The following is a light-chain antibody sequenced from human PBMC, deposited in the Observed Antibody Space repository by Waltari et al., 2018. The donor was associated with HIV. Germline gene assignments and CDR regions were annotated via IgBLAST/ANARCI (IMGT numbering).Light chain of an antibody. Sequence: QSALTQPASVSGSPGQSLTISCTGTSSDVGGYNHVSWYQPHPAKAPKVIIYDVSNRPSGVSNRLSGSKSGNTASLTISGLQAEDEADYYCTSYTTINTYVFGTGTKVTVL. CDR3: TSYTTINTYV. CDR1: SSDVGGYNH. J-gene: IGLJ1*01. CDR2: DVS. V-gene: IGLV2-14*03.